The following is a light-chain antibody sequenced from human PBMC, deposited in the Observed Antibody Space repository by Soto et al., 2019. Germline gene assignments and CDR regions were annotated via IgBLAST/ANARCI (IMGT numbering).Light chain of an antibody. CDR2: AAS. CDR3: QQSFSALST. Sequence: DIQMTQSPSSLSASVGDRVTITCRASQSIGWYLHWYQQKPGKAPKVLIYAASSLQSGVTSTFSGSGSVTDFTLTISSLQPEDCATYYYQQSFSALSTFGQRTKVEIK. CDR1: QSIGWY. J-gene: IGKJ1*01. V-gene: IGKV1-39*01.